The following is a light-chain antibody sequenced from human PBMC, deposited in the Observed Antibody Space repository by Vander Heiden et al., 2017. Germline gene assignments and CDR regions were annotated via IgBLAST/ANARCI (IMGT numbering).Light chain of an antibody. J-gene: IGKJ1*01. CDR3: QQYISYPGT. V-gene: IGKV1-5*03. CDR2: KAS. CDR1: QSISSW. Sequence: DIQMTQSPSTLSASVGDRVTITCRASQSISSWLAWYQQKPGKAPKLLIYKASSLESGVPSRFSGSGSGTEFTLTISSLQPDDFATYYCQQYISYPGTFGQGTKVEIK.